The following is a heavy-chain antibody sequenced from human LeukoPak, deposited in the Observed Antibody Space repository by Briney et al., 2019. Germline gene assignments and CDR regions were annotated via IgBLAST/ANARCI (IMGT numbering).Heavy chain of an antibody. CDR3: ARGDYRPDRNDAFDI. V-gene: IGHV4-61*02. CDR1: GGSISSGSYY. CDR2: IYTSGST. D-gene: IGHD1-14*01. Sequence: SQTLSLTCTVSGGSISSGSYYWSWIRQPAGKGLEWIGRIYTSGSTNYNPSLKSRVTISVDTSKNQFSLKLSSVTAADTAVYYCARGDYRPDRNDAFDIWGQGTMVTVSS. J-gene: IGHJ3*02.